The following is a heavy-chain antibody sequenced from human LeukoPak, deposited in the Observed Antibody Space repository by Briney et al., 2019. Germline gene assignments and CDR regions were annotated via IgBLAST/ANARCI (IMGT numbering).Heavy chain of an antibody. J-gene: IGHJ5*02. CDR3: ARDRCGGDCYSQDNWFDP. Sequence: GGSLRLSCAASGFTFSSYGMHWVRQAPGKGLEWVAVIWYDESNKYYADSVKGRFTISRDNSKNTLYLQMNSLRAEDTAVYYCARDRCGGDCYSQDNWFDPWGQGTLVTVSS. CDR1: GFTFSSYG. V-gene: IGHV3-33*01. CDR2: IWYDESNK. D-gene: IGHD2-21*02.